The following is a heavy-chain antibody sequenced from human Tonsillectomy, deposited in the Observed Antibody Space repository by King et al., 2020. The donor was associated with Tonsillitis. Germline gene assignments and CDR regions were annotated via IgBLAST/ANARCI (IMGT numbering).Heavy chain of an antibody. Sequence: VQLVESGGGVVQPGRSLRLSCAASGFTFSRYGMHWVRQSPGEGLEWVEVIGNDVSVTYFADSVKGRFTLSRENSENTLFMQMNSLRVEDTAVYYCAKEIKQVAGDWYFDLWGRGTLVIVSS. CDR3: AKEIKQVAGDWYFDL. CDR1: GFTFSRYG. J-gene: IGHJ2*01. D-gene: IGHD6-19*01. V-gene: IGHV3-30*18. CDR2: IGNDVSVT.